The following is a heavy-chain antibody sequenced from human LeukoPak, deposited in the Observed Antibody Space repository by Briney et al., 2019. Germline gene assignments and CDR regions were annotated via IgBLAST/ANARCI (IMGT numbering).Heavy chain of an antibody. CDR1: GGSISSYY. D-gene: IGHD3-22*01. CDR2: IYYSGST. V-gene: IGHV4-59*01. J-gene: IGHJ3*02. Sequence: PSETLSLTCTVSGGSISSYYWSWIRQPPGKGLEWIGYIYYSGSTNYNPSLKSRVTISVDTSKNQFSLKLSSVIAADTAVYYCAREEMGYYDSSGYYPDAFDIWGQGTMVTVSS. CDR3: AREEMGYYDSSGYYPDAFDI.